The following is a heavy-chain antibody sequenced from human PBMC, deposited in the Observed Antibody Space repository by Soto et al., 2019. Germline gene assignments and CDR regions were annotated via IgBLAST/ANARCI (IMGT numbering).Heavy chain of an antibody. CDR1: GYTFTSYG. Sequence: ASVKVSCKASGYTFTSYGISWVRQAPGQGLEWMGWISAYNGNTNYAQKLQGRVTMTTDTSTSTAYMELRSLRSDDTAVYYCASVSLCDFWSGYYDYYMDVWGKGTTVTVSS. CDR3: ASVSLCDFWSGYYDYYMDV. D-gene: IGHD3-3*01. J-gene: IGHJ6*03. CDR2: ISAYNGNT. V-gene: IGHV1-18*01.